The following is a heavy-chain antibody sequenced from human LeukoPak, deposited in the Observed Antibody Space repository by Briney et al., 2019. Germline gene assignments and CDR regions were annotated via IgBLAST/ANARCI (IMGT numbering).Heavy chain of an antibody. CDR2: ISTSSNTI. D-gene: IGHD1-1*01. CDR3: ARSTAGFDY. CDR1: GFTFSNFY. J-gene: IGHJ4*02. Sequence: GGSLRLSCAASGFTFSNFYTTWVRPAPGKGLEWVSYISTSSNTIYYADSVKGRFTISRDNAKNSLYLQMNSLRAEDTALYYCARSTAGFDYWGQGTLVTVSS. V-gene: IGHV3-11*04.